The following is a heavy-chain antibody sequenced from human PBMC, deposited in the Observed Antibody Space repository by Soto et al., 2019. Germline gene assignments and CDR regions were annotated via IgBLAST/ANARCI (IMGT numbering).Heavy chain of an antibody. J-gene: IGHJ3*02. CDR2: INHSGST. D-gene: IGHD3-10*01. Sequence: PSETLSLTCAVYGGSFSGYYWSWIRQPPGKGLEWIGEINHSGSTNYNPSLKSRVTISVDTSKNQFSLKLSSVTAADTAVYYCARETNTGPNAFDIWGQGTMVTVSS. CDR1: GGSFSGYY. CDR3: ARETNTGPNAFDI. V-gene: IGHV4-34*01.